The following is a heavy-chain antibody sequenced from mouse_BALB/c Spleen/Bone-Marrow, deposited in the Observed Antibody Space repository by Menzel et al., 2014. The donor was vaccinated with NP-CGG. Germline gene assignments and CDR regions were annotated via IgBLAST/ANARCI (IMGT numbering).Heavy chain of an antibody. Sequence: QVQLQQSGAEVMKSGASVKISCRATGYRFSSFWIEWIKQWPGHGLEWIGKILPGSGSTNYNEKFKGKATLSADTSSNTAYMQLSSLTSEDSAVYFCAREGAFYGNPFDFWGQGTTLTVSS. CDR2: ILPGSGST. V-gene: IGHV1-9*01. J-gene: IGHJ2*01. CDR1: GYRFSSFW. D-gene: IGHD2-10*01. CDR3: AREGAFYGNPFDF.